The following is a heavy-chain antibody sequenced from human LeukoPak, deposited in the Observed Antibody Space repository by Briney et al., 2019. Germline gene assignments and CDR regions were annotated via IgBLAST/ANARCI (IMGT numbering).Heavy chain of an antibody. CDR1: GFTVSSNY. CDR3: ARGYYYDGSGYYPPFDY. Sequence: GGSLRLSCAASGFTVSSNYMSWVRQAPGKGLEWVPVIYSGGSTYYAGSVKGRFTISRDNSKNTLYLQMNSLRAEDTAVYYCARGYYYDGSGYYPPFDYWGQGTLVTVSS. D-gene: IGHD3-22*01. CDR2: IYSGGST. J-gene: IGHJ4*02. V-gene: IGHV3-53*01.